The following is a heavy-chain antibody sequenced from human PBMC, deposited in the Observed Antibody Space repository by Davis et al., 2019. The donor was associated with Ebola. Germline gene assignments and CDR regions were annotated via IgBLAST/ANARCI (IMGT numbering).Heavy chain of an antibody. CDR3: ARTRIEAAIVYIYYGMDA. J-gene: IGHJ6*04. CDR1: GYTFTGYY. V-gene: IGHV1-69*13. Sequence: SVKVSCKASGYTFTGYYMHWVRQAPGQGLEWMGGIVPMFGTPNYAQKFQGRVTITADESTRTTYMQLSSLRSEDTGIYYCARTRIEAAIVYIYYGMDAWGEGTTVTVSS. CDR2: IVPMFGTP. D-gene: IGHD5-12*01.